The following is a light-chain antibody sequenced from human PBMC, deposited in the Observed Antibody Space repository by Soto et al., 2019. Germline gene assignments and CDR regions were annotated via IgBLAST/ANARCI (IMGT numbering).Light chain of an antibody. J-gene: IGKJ1*01. Sequence: EIVLTQSPGTLSLSPGERATLSCRASQSVSSSYLAWYQQKLGQAPRLLIYGASSRATGIPDRFSGSGSGTDFTLTSSRLEPEDFAVYYCQQYGSSPKTFGQGTKVEI. CDR2: GAS. CDR1: QSVSSSY. CDR3: QQYGSSPKT. V-gene: IGKV3-20*01.